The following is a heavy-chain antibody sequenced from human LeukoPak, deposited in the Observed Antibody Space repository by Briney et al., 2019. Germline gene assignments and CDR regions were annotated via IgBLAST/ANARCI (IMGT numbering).Heavy chain of an antibody. D-gene: IGHD1-1*01. J-gene: IGHJ6*03. CDR2: ISGSGDST. Sequence: QPGGSLRLSCAASGFTFSSYAMSWVRQAPGKGLEWVSTISGSGDSTYYADSVKGRFTISRDNSKNTLYLQINSLRAEDTAVYYCAKAVNWNDVHYMDVWGKGTTVTVSS. CDR1: GFTFSSYA. CDR3: AKAVNWNDVHYMDV. V-gene: IGHV3-23*01.